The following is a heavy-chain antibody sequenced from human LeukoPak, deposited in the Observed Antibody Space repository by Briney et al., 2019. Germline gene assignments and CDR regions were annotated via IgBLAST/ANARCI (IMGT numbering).Heavy chain of an antibody. J-gene: IGHJ4*02. CDR3: SREGLGSSGWSFDY. CDR1: GFTFSRYR. D-gene: IGHD6-19*01. V-gene: IGHV3-7*05. Sequence: PEGSLRLSCAPPGFTFSRYRMSCVRQAPGEGVEWVAHIKQDGSEKYYVDSVKGRFTISRDNAKNSLYLQMYSLRAEDTGVYYLSREGLGSSGWSFDYWGQGTLVTVSS. CDR2: IKQDGSEK.